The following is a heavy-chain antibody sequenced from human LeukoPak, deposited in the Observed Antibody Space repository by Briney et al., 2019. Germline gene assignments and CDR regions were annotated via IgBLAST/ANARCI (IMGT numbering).Heavy chain of an antibody. D-gene: IGHD3-22*01. CDR2: ISDDGSNK. CDR1: GFTFSSYA. J-gene: IGHJ4*02. V-gene: IGHV3-30*04. CDR3: AKDFNLYSRITMILGNFDY. Sequence: PGRSLRLSCAASGFTFSSYAMHWVRQAPGKGLEWVAVISDDGSNKYYPDSVKGRFTISRDNSKNTLYLQMNSLRAEDTAVYYCAKDFNLYSRITMILGNFDYWGQGTLVTVSS.